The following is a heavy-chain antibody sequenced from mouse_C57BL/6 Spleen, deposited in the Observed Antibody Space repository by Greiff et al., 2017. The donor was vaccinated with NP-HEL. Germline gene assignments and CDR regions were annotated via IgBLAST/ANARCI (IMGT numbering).Heavy chain of an antibody. Sequence: EVQRVESVAELVRPGASVKLSCTASGFNIKNSYMHWVKQRPEQGLEWIGRIDPANGNTKYAPKFQGKATITADTSSNTAYLQLSSLTSEDTAIYYCASPYGYDGRYFDYWGQGTTLTVSS. CDR2: IDPANGNT. D-gene: IGHD2-2*01. CDR1: GFNIKNSY. CDR3: ASPYGYDGRYFDY. V-gene: IGHV14-3*01. J-gene: IGHJ2*01.